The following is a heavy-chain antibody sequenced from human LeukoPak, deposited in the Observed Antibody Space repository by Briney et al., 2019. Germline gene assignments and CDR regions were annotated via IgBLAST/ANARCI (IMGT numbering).Heavy chain of an antibody. Sequence: SETLSLTCAVYGGSFSGYYWSWIRQPPGKGLEWIGEINHSGSTNYNPSLKSRVTISVDTSKNQFSLKLSSVTAADTAVYYCARDTIAAAGTVQHWGQGTLVTLSS. CDR3: ARDTIAAAGTVQH. CDR1: GGSFSGYY. J-gene: IGHJ1*01. CDR2: INHSGST. D-gene: IGHD6-13*01. V-gene: IGHV4-34*01.